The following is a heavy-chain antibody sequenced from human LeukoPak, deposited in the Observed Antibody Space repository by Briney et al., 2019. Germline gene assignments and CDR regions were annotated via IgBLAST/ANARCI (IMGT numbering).Heavy chain of an antibody. V-gene: IGHV3-33*01. CDR2: IWYDGSNK. CDR1: RFTFSSYG. CDR3: ARDVMMVRGVIITSFPDY. Sequence: PGGSLRLSCAAFRFTFSSYGMHWVRQAPGKGLEWVAVIWYDGSNKYYADSVKGRFTISRDNSKNTLYLQMNSLRAEDTAVYYCARDVMMVRGVIITSFPDYWGQGTLVTVSS. J-gene: IGHJ4*02. D-gene: IGHD3-10*01.